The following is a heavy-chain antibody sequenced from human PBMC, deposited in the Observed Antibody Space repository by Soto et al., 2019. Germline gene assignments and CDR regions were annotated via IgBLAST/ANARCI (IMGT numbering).Heavy chain of an antibody. J-gene: IGHJ4*02. CDR3: ARDLGYCSGGSCFYFDY. D-gene: IGHD2-15*01. CDR2: IWYDGSNK. CDR1: GFTFSSYG. Sequence: GSLRLSCAASGFTFSSYGMHWVRQAPGKGLEWVAVIWYDGSNKYYADSVKGRFTISRDNSKNTPYLQMNSLRAEDTAVYYCARDLGYCSGGSCFYFDYWGQGTRVTVSS. V-gene: IGHV3-33*01.